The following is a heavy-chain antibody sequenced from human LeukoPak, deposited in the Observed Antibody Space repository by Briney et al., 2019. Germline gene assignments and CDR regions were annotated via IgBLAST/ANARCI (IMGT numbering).Heavy chain of an antibody. V-gene: IGHV4-31*11. CDR1: GGSFSGYY. J-gene: IGHJ4*02. CDR3: ARSLRIQLWSKAFDY. Sequence: SETLSLTCAVYGGSFSGYYWSWIRQHPGKGLEWIGYIYYSGSIYYNPSLKSRVTISVDTSKNQFSLKLSSVTAADTAVYYCARSLRIQLWSKAFDYWGQGTLVTVSS. D-gene: IGHD5-18*01. CDR2: IYYSGSI.